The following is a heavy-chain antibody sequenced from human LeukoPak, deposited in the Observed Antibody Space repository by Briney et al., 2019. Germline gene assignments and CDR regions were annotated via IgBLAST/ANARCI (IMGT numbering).Heavy chain of an antibody. J-gene: IGHJ2*01. CDR1: GFTFSTYA. Sequence: GGSLRLSCAASGFTFSTYAMTWVRQAPGKGLEWVSGISGSGDTTYYADSVKGRFTISRDNSKNTLYLQMSSLRAEDTAVYYCAKDASNYFWYFDLWGRGTLVTVSS. V-gene: IGHV3-23*01. D-gene: IGHD1-1*01. CDR2: ISGSGDTT. CDR3: AKDASNYFWYFDL.